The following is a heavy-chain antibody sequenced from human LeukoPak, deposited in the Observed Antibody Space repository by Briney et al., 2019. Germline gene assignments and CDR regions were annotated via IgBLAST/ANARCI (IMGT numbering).Heavy chain of an antibody. V-gene: IGHV3-30*02. Sequence: GGSLRLSCAASGFTFSSYGMHWVRQAPGKGLEWVAFIRYDGSNKYYADSVKGRFTISRDNSKNTLYLQMNSLRAEDTAVYYCARSGSPNYDSSGYYSYYYYYGMDVWGQGTTVTVSS. CDR3: ARSGSPNYDSSGYYSYYYYYGMDV. D-gene: IGHD3-22*01. CDR1: GFTFSSYG. CDR2: IRYDGSNK. J-gene: IGHJ6*02.